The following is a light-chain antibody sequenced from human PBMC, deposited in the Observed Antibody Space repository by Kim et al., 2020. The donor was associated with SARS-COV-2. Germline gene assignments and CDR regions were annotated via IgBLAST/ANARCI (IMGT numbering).Light chain of an antibody. CDR2: DAS. Sequence: IVMTQSPATLSVSPGERVTLSCRASQSVGIKLAWYQQRPAQGPRLLIYDASTRATDIPARFSGSGSGTDFTLTIDSLQSEDFAVYYCQQYNKWPGITVGQGTRLEIK. J-gene: IGKJ5*01. CDR1: QSVGIK. V-gene: IGKV3-15*01. CDR3: QQYNKWPGIT.